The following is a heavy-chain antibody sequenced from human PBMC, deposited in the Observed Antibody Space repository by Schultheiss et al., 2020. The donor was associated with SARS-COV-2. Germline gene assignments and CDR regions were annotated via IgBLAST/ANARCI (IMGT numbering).Heavy chain of an antibody. Sequence: GGSLRLSCAASGFTFSSYAMSWVRQAPGKGLEWVSAISGSGGSTYYADSVKGRFTISRDNSKNTLYLQMNSLRAEDTAVYYCAKDSGLRFLEWLSDAFDIWGQGTMVTVSS. CDR1: GFTFSSYA. V-gene: IGHV3-23*01. D-gene: IGHD3-3*01. J-gene: IGHJ3*02. CDR2: ISGSGGST. CDR3: AKDSGLRFLEWLSDAFDI.